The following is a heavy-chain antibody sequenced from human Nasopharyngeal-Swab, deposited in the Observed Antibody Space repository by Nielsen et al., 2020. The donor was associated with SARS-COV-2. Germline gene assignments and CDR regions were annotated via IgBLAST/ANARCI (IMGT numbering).Heavy chain of an antibody. Sequence: SLRLSCAASGFTFAPYAMPWVLLAPWKGLEWVSGISWNSGSIGYADSVKGRFTISRDNAKNSLYLQMNSLRAEDTALYYCASRGGAAAGGQAFDIWGQGTMVTVYS. CDR3: ASRGGAAAGGQAFDI. J-gene: IGHJ3*02. CDR1: GFTFAPYA. V-gene: IGHV3-9*01. D-gene: IGHD6-13*01. CDR2: ISWNSGSI.